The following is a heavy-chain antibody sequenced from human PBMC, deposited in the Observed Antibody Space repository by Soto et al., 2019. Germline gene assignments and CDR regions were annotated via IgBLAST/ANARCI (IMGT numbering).Heavy chain of an antibody. CDR3: ATNGWDWIRGYCSGGSCYAFDY. CDR2: ISGSGGST. D-gene: IGHD2-15*01. J-gene: IGHJ4*02. V-gene: IGHV3-23*01. Sequence: GGSLRLSCAASGFTFSSYAMSWVRQAPGKGLEWVSAISGSGGSTYYADSVKGRFTISRDNSKNTLYLQMNSLRAEDTAVYYCATNGWDWIRGYCSGGSCYAFDYWGQGTLVTVSS. CDR1: GFTFSSYA.